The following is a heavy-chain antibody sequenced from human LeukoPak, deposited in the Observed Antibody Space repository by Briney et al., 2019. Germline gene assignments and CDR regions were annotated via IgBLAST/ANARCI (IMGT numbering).Heavy chain of an antibody. V-gene: IGHV6-1*01. CDR3: AREGIAARNNYYYYMDV. D-gene: IGHD6-6*01. J-gene: IGHJ6*03. CDR1: GDSVFSNSAA. Sequence: SQTLSLTCAISGDSVFSNSAAWNWIRQSPSRGLEWLGRTYYRSKWYNDYAVSVKSRITINPDTSKNQFSLQLNSVTPEDTAVYYCAREGIAARNNYYYYMDVWGKGTTVTVSS. CDR2: TYYRSKWYN.